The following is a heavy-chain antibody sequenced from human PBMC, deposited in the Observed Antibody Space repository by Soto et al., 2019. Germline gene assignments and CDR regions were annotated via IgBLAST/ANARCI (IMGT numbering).Heavy chain of an antibody. V-gene: IGHV3-15*07. CDR3: TTDGSFVGVVVACHL. Sequence: EVQLVESGGGLVKPGGSLRLSCAVSGFSFRDAWMNWVRQAPGKGLEWVGRIKSRAAGGAIDYAAPVKGRFTISRDDSDDTLYLQINSLKTEDTAMYYCTTDGSFVGVVVACHLWGQGTMLSVSS. J-gene: IGHJ3*01. D-gene: IGHD2-15*01. CDR2: IKSRAAGGAI. CDR1: GFSFRDAW.